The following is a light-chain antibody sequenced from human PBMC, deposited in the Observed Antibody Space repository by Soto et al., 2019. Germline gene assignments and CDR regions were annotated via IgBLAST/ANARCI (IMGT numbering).Light chain of an antibody. J-gene: IGKJ5*01. Sequence: EVVLTQSPVTLSLSPGERASLSCRASQFLSSYLACYQQIPGQPPRLLIYDSTNRAAGIPARFSGSRSGTDFTLTISSVEPADFAMYYCHQRNQFGQGTRPEI. V-gene: IGKV3-11*01. CDR1: QFLSSY. CDR2: DST. CDR3: HQRNQ.